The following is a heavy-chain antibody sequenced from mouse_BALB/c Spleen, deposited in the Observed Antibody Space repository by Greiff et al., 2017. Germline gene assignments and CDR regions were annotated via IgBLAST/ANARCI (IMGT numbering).Heavy chain of an antibody. D-gene: IGHD2-1*01. V-gene: IGHV5-6-2*01. CDR2: INSNGGST. CDR3: ARQGYGNYDAMDY. J-gene: IGHJ4*01. CDR1: GFTFSSYY. Sequence: EVKLMESGGGLVKLGGSLKLSCAASGFTFSSYYMSWVRQTPEKRLELVAAINSNGGSTYYPDTVKGRFTISRDNAKNTLYLQMSSLKSEDTALYYCARQGYGNYDAMDYWGQGTSVTVSS.